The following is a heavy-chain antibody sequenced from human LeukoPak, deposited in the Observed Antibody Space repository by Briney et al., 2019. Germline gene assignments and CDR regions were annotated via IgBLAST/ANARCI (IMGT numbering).Heavy chain of an antibody. V-gene: IGHV4-39*07. CDR1: GGSISSGDYY. Sequence: PSETLSLTCTVSGGSISSGDYYWSWIRQPPGKGLEWIGEINHSGSTNYNPSLKSRVTISVDTSKNQFSLKLSSVTAADTAVYYCARVLARGSEAMYYYYGMGVWGQGTTVTVSS. CDR3: ARVLARGSEAMYYYYGMGV. D-gene: IGHD3-10*01. CDR2: INHSGST. J-gene: IGHJ6*02.